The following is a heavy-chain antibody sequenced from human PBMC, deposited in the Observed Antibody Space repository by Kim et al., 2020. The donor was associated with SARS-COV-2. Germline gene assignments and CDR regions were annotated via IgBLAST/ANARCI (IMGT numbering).Heavy chain of an antibody. J-gene: IGHJ6*01. CDR2: VYYSESA. V-gene: IGHV4-59*01. Sequence: SETLSLTFTVSGGSISSYCWNWIRQRPEKGLEWIGYVYYSESANYNPSLKSQVTISVDTAKNQISLKLSSVTAADTAVYYCAKTPVLLWFGELSGYYYGMDAWGPETTVTASS. D-gene: IGHD3-10*01. CDR1: GGSISSYC. CDR3: AKTPVLLWFGELSGYYYGMDA.